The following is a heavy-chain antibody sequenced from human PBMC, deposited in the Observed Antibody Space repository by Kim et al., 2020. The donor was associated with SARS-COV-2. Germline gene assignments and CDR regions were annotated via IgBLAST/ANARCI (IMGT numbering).Heavy chain of an antibody. V-gene: IGHV3-7*03. CDR3: ARGDILTGYPHNYYYGMDV. CDR1: GFTFSRYW. J-gene: IGHJ6*02. CDR2: IKQDGSDK. Sequence: GGSLRLSCAASGFTFSRYWMSWVRQAPGKGLEWVANIKQDGSDKYYVDSVKGRFTISRDNAKNSLYLQMNSLRAEDTAVYYCARGDILTGYPHNYYYGMDVWGQGTTVTVSS. D-gene: IGHD3-9*01.